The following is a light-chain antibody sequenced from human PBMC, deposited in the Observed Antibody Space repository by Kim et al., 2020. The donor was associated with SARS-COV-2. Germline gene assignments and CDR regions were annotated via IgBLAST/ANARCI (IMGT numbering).Light chain of an antibody. J-gene: IGKJ1*01. CDR3: HQYGISPRT. Sequence: SPGDRATLSCRANQSLNSDYLAWYQQQPGRAPRLLIYATSTRATGIPDRFTGSGSGADFTLTISRLEPEDFVVYFCHQYGISPRTFGQGTKVDIK. V-gene: IGKV3-20*01. CDR2: ATS. CDR1: QSLNSDY.